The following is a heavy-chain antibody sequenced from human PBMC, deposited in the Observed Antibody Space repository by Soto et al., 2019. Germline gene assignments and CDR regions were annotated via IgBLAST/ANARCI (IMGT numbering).Heavy chain of an antibody. CDR3: ARVVTKHKAFDY. Sequence: QVQLQQWGAGLLKPSETLSLTCAVYGGSFSGYYWSWIRQPPGKGLEWIGEINHSGSTNYNPSLKSRVTISVDTSKNQLSLKLSSVTAADTAVYYCARVVTKHKAFDYWGQGTLVTVSS. V-gene: IGHV4-34*01. J-gene: IGHJ4*02. CDR1: GGSFSGYY. D-gene: IGHD2-15*01. CDR2: INHSGST.